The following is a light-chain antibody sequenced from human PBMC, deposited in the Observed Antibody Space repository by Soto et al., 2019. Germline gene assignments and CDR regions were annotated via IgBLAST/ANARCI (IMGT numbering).Light chain of an antibody. CDR2: EDS. J-gene: IGLJ3*02. Sequence: QSPLTQPASVSGSPGQSITISCTGTSSDVGSYNLVSWYQKHPGKAPKLMIYEDSKRPSGVSNRFSGSKSGNTASLTISGLQTEDEADYYCCSYAGSSTWVFGGGTQLTVL. CDR1: SSDVGSYNL. CDR3: CSYAGSSTWV. V-gene: IGLV2-23*01.